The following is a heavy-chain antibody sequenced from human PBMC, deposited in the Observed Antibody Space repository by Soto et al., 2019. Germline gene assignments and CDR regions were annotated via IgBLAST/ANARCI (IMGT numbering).Heavy chain of an antibody. V-gene: IGHV4-31*03. CDR1: CGSISSGGYY. CDR2: IYYSGST. CDR3: ARGRASSSSLYYFDY. D-gene: IGHD6-6*01. J-gene: IGHJ4*02. Sequence: PSETLSLTCTVSCGSISSGGYYWSWIRQHPGKGLEWIGYIYYSGSTYYNPSLKSRVTISVDTSKNQFSLKLSSVTAADTAVYYCARGRASSSSLYYFDYWGQGTLVTVSS.